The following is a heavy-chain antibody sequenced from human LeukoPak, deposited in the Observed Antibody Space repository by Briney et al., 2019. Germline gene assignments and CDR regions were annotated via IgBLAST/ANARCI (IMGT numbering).Heavy chain of an antibody. CDR3: ARVGATTGLDY. Sequence: SETLSLTCAVSGGSISSGSYSWSWIRQPPGKGLEWIGYIYHSGSTYYNPSLKSRVTISVDRSKNQFSLKLSSVTAADTAVYYCARVGATTGLDYWGQGTLVTVSS. D-gene: IGHD1-26*01. CDR2: IYHSGST. V-gene: IGHV4-30-2*01. CDR1: GGSISSGSYS. J-gene: IGHJ4*02.